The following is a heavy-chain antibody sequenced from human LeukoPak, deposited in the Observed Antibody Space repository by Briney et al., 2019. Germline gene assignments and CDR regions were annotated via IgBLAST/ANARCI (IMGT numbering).Heavy chain of an antibody. CDR1: GGSISSYY. V-gene: IGHV4-59*01. J-gene: IGHJ3*02. D-gene: IGHD3-22*01. Sequence: PSETLPLTCTVSGGSISSYYWSWIRQPPGKGLEWIGYIYNSGSTNYNPSLKSRVTISVDTSKNQFSLKLSSVTAADTAVYYCACLTTADAFDIWGQGTMVTVSS. CDR3: ACLTTADAFDI. CDR2: IYNSGST.